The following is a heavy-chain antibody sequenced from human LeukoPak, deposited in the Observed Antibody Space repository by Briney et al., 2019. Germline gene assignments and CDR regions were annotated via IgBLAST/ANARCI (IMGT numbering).Heavy chain of an antibody. CDR2: IETNTGAT. CDR3: ASEAFCAGGSCNVQRVAS. J-gene: IGHJ4*02. Sequence: GASVKVSCKASGYTFTAYYIHWVRQAPGQGLEWMGWIETNTGATKYAQKFQGRVTITRDTSTGTAYMELSSLISGDTALYYCASEAFCAGGSCNVQRVASWGPGTLVTVSS. V-gene: IGHV1-2*02. D-gene: IGHD2-8*02. CDR1: GYTFTAYY.